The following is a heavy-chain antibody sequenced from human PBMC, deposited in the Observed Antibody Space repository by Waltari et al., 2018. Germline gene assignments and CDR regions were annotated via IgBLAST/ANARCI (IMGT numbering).Heavy chain of an antibody. J-gene: IGHJ5*02. D-gene: IGHD5-12*01. Sequence: QVQLVQSGAEVKKPGASVKVSCKVHGYTLTESPMHWVRQAPGKGLEWMGGYGPEDGETIYAQSFQGRVAMTEDSSTDTAYMELTSLTSEDTAVYYCATDHYRQSGYDSWGQGTLVTVSS. V-gene: IGHV1-24*01. CDR2: YGPEDGET. CDR1: GYTLTESP. CDR3: ATDHYRQSGYDS.